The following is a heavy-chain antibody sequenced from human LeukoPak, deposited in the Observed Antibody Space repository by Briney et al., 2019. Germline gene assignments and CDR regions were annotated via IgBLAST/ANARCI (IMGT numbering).Heavy chain of an antibody. Sequence: GGSLGLSCAASGFTFSSYAMHWVRQAPGKGLEWVAVISYDGSNKYYADSVKGRFTISRDNSKNTLYLQMNSLRAEDTAVYYCARDRYCSSTSCFYFDYWGQGTLVTVSS. D-gene: IGHD2-2*01. J-gene: IGHJ4*02. CDR1: GFTFSSYA. V-gene: IGHV3-30*04. CDR2: ISYDGSNK. CDR3: ARDRYCSSTSCFYFDY.